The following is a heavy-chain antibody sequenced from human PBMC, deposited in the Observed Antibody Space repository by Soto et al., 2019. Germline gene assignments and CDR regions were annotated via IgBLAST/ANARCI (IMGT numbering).Heavy chain of an antibody. Sequence: LSLTCTVSGGSISSYYWSWIRQPPGKGLEWIGYIYYSGSTNYNPSLKSRVTISVDTSKSQFSLKLSSVTAADTAVYFCARLDRLATISYYFDFWGPGALVTVSS. CDR2: IYYSGST. V-gene: IGHV4-59*08. CDR1: GGSISSYY. D-gene: IGHD3-9*01. J-gene: IGHJ4*02. CDR3: ARLDRLATISYYFDF.